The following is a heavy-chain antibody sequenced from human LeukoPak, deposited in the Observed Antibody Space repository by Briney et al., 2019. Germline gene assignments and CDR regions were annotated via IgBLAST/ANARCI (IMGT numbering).Heavy chain of an antibody. D-gene: IGHD6-13*01. CDR3: ARVKGGIAAAGNYFDY. CDR1: GFAFSSYA. J-gene: IGHJ4*02. V-gene: IGHV3-30-3*01. Sequence: GGSLRLSCAASGFAFSSYAMHWVRQGPGKGLEWVALVSYDGGSKYYADSVKGRITISRDNSKNTLHLQMNSLRTEDTAVYYCARVKGGIAAAGNYFDYWGQGTLVAVSS. CDR2: VSYDGGSK.